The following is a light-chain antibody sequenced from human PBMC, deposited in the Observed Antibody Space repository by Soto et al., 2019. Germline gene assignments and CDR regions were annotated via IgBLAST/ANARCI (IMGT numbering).Light chain of an antibody. CDR3: QQRTDRPPWT. CDR2: DTS. J-gene: IGKJ5*01. V-gene: IGKV3-11*01. CDR1: QSIGLA. Sequence: IVVSLSPATLSVSKGESATLSSRASQSIGLAIAWYQHKPGQAPRPLIFDTSQRATGIPARFRGSGSGTDFTLSISSLEPEDFAVYYCQQRTDRPPWTFGQGTRLEI.